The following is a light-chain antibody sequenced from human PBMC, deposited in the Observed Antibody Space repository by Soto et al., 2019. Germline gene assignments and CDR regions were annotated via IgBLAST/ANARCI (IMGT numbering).Light chain of an antibody. V-gene: IGLV1-47*01. CDR2: RSD. CDR1: TSNIGSNH. Sequence: QSVLTQPPSASGTPGQRVTISCSGSTSNIGSNHVYWYQQFPGAAPKLLMYRSDQRPTGVPDRFSGSKSGTSASLAISGLRSDDEADYYCSARDDSLNGVVFGGGTKLTDL. J-gene: IGLJ2*01. CDR3: SARDDSLNGVV.